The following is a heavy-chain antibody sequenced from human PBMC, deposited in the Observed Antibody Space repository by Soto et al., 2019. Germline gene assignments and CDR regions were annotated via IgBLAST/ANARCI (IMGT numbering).Heavy chain of an antibody. CDR3: AGGRGYRTRGWEVVDWFDP. CDR2: IIPIFGTA. Sequence: QVQLVQSGAEVKKPGSSVKVSCKASGGTFSSYAISWVRQAPGQGLEWMGGIIPIFGTANYAQKFQGRVTITADESTSTAYMELISLRSEDTAVYYCAGGRGYRTRGWEVVDWFDPWGQGTLVTVSS. CDR1: GGTFSSYA. D-gene: IGHD5-12*01. J-gene: IGHJ5*02. V-gene: IGHV1-69*01.